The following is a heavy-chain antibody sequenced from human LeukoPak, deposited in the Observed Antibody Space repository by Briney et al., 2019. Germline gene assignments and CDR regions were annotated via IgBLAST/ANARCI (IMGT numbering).Heavy chain of an antibody. CDR1: GFALSSYA. CDR3: AKGSSGSYWPFDY. J-gene: IGHJ4*02. D-gene: IGHD3-10*01. Sequence: GGSLRLSCAASGFALSSYAMSWVRQAPGKGLEWVAFIRYDGSNKYYADSVKGRFTISRDNSKNTLYLQMNSLRAEDTAVYYCAKGSSGSYWPFDYWGQGTLVTVSS. CDR2: IRYDGSNK. V-gene: IGHV3-30*02.